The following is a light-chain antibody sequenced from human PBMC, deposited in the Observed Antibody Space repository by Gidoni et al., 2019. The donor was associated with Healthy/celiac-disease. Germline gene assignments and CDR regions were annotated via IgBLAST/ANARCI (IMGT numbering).Light chain of an antibody. J-gene: IGKJ2*01. V-gene: IGKV3-20*01. CDR2: GAS. CDR1: QSVSSSY. CDR3: QQYGSSPYT. Sequence: ESVLTQSPGTLSLSPGERATLACRASQSVSSSYLAWYQQKHGQAPRLLIYGASSRATGIPDRFSGSGSGTDFTLTISRLEPEDFAVDYCQQYGSSPYTFGQGTKLEIK.